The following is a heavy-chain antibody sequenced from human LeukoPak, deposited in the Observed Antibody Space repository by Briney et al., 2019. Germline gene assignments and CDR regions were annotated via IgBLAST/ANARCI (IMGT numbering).Heavy chain of an antibody. CDR3: ARDVQGAYCSSTSCYNWFDP. V-gene: IGHV4-39*07. CDR2: IYYSGST. J-gene: IGHJ5*02. CDR1: GGSISSSTYY. Sequence: SETLSLTCTVSGGSISSSTYYWGWIRQAPGTGLEWIGSIYYSGSTYYNPSLKSRVTISVDTSKNQFSLKLSSVTAADTAVYYCARDVQGAYCSSTSCYNWFDPWGQGTLVTVSS. D-gene: IGHD2-2*01.